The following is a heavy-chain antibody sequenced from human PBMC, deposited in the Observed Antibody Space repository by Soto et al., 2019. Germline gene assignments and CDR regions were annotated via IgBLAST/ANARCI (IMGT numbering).Heavy chain of an antibody. J-gene: IGHJ4*02. CDR3: VRSGDNYNLLDY. CDR2: SSNSGSFT. CDR1: GFTFSVHY. Sequence: GCMRISCAASGFTFSVHYMSWIRKAPGKGLEWIGYSSNSGSFTRYADSVKGRFSISRDNAKNSLYLQINSLRGDDTAVYYCVRSGDNYNLLDYWGQGTPVTVSS. D-gene: IGHD1-1*01. V-gene: IGHV3-11*06.